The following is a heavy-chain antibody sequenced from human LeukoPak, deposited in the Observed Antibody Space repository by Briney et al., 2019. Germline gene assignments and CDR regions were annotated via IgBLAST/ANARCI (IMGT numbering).Heavy chain of an antibody. CDR1: GGSISSYY. CDR3: ARVSYYDSSGNDAFDI. J-gene: IGHJ3*02. Sequence: SATLSLTCTVSGGSISSYYWSWIRQPPGKGLEWIGYIYYSGSTNYNPSLKSRVTISVDTSKNQFSLKLSSATAADTAVYYCARVSYYDSSGNDAFDIWGQGTMVTVSS. D-gene: IGHD3-22*01. CDR2: IYYSGST. V-gene: IGHV4-59*01.